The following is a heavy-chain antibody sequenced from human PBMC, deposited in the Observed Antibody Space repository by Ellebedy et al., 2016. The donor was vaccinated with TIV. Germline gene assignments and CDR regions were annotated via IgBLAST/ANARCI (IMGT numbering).Heavy chain of an antibody. D-gene: IGHD3-3*01. J-gene: IGHJ4*02. V-gene: IGHV3-21*01. CDR2: IRSGSIYL. Sequence: PGGSLRLSCGTSGFSSTPYTMHWVRQAPGKGLKCVSSIRSGSIYLHYADSVEGRFTISRANAKKSLYLQMDSLTVEDTAVYYCARAIFDFASGFYASFDSWGQGTLVTVSS. CDR1: GFSSTPYT. CDR3: ARAIFDFASGFYASFDS.